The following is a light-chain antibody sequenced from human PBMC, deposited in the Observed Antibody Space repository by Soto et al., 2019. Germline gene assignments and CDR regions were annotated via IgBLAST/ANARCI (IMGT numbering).Light chain of an antibody. V-gene: IGLV2-23*01. J-gene: IGLJ1*01. CDR2: EGS. CDR3: CSYARSSTYV. Sequence: QSALTQPASVSGSPGQSITISCTGTSGDVGSYNLVSWYQQHPGKAPKLMIYEGSKRPSGVSNRFSGSKSGSTASLTISGLQAEDEADYDCCSYARSSTYVFGSGTKLTVL. CDR1: SGDVGSYNL.